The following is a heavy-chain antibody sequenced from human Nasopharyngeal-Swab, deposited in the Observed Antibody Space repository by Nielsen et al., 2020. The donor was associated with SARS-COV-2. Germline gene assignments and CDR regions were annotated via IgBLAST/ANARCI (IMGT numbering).Heavy chain of an antibody. V-gene: IGHV1-3*01. Sequence: KFRGRVTITRDTSASTAYMELSSLRSEDTAVYYCARTYSSSWYYYYYMDVWGKGTTVTVSS. D-gene: IGHD6-13*01. J-gene: IGHJ6*03. CDR3: ARTYSSSWYYYYYMDV.